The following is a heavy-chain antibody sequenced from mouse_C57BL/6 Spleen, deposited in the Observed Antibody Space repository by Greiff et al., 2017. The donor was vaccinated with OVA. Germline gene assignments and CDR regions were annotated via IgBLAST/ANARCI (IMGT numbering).Heavy chain of an antibody. CDR2: INPNNGGT. CDR1: GYTFTDYN. D-gene: IGHD1-1*01. V-gene: IGHV1-22*01. Sequence: EVQLQQSGPELVKPGASVKMSCKASGYTFTDYNMHWVKQSHGKSLEWIGYINPNNGGTSYNQKFQVKATLTVNKSSSTAYMERRSLTSEDSAVYYCARCAITTVVATEFDYWGQGTTLTVSS. CDR3: ARCAITTVVATEFDY. J-gene: IGHJ2*01.